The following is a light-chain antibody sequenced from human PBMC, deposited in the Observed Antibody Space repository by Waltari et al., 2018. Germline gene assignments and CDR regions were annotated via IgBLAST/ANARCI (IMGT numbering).Light chain of an antibody. V-gene: IGKV3-11*01. CDR3: QQRANWPIT. J-gene: IGKJ5*01. CDR2: DAF. Sequence: EIVLTQSPATLSLSPGERATLSCRASQSVSSYLIWYPQKPGQAPRILSYDAFNRATGIQARFSGSGSGTDFTLTISSLEPEDFAVYYCQQRANWPITFGQGTRLEIK. CDR1: QSVSSY.